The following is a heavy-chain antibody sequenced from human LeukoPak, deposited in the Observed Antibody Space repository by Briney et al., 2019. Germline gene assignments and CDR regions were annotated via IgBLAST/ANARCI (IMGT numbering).Heavy chain of an antibody. CDR2: MNPNSGGT. CDR1: GYTFTSYD. CDR3: ARDLIAAAGILWFDP. Sequence: ASVKVSCKASGYTFTSYDINWVRQATGQGLEWMGWMNPNSGGTNYAQKFQGRVTMTRDTSISTAYMELSRLRSDDTAVYYCARDLIAAAGILWFDPWGQGTLVTVSS. V-gene: IGHV1-2*02. J-gene: IGHJ5*02. D-gene: IGHD6-13*01.